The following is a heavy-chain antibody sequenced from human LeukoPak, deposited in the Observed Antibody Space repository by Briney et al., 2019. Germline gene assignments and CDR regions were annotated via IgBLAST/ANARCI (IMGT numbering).Heavy chain of an antibody. CDR2: IYYSGST. D-gene: IGHD3-10*01. J-gene: IGHJ5*02. CDR1: GGSISSYY. V-gene: IGHV4-59*12. Sequence: PSETLSLTCTVSGGSISSYYWSWIRQPPGKGLEWIGYIYYSGSTNYNPSLKSRVTISVDTSKNQFSLKLSSVTAADTAVYYCARDMVRGVKLRGWFDPWGQGTLVTVSS. CDR3: ARDMVRGVKLRGWFDP.